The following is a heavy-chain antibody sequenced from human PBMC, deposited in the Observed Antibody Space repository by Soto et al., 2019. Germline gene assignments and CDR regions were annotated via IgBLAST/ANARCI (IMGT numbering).Heavy chain of an antibody. D-gene: IGHD3-10*01. CDR3: AITHLRFGEHHY. CDR1: GYTFTSYD. Sequence: QVQLVQSGAEVKKPGASVKVSCKASGYTFTSYDINWVRQATGQGLEWMGWMNPNSGNTGYAQKFQGRVTXXRXXSKSTAYMELSSLRSEDTAVYYSAITHLRFGEHHYWGQGTLVTVSS. V-gene: IGHV1-8*01. CDR2: MNPNSGNT. J-gene: IGHJ4*02.